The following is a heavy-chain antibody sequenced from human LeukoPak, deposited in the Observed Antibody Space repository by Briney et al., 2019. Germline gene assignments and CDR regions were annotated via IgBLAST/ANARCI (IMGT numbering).Heavy chain of an antibody. Sequence: PSETLSLTCAVYGGSFSGYHWSWIRQPPGKGLEWIGYISYSGSTNYNPSLKSRVTISVDTSKNQFSLRLSSVTAADTAVYYCARHLDYYGSGTYEFWGQGTLVTVSS. CDR2: ISYSGST. CDR3: ARHLDYYGSGTYEF. J-gene: IGHJ4*02. CDR1: GGSFSGYH. D-gene: IGHD3-10*01. V-gene: IGHV4-59*08.